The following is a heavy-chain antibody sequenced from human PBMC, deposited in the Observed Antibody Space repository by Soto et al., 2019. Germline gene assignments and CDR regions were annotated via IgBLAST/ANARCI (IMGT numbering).Heavy chain of an antibody. J-gene: IGHJ6*03. D-gene: IGHD3-16*02. Sequence: ASVKVSCKASGYTFTSYGISWVRQAPGQGLEWMGWISAYNGNTNYAQKLQGRVTMTTDTSTSTAYMELRSLRSDDTAVYYCARGPSFLMITFGGVIVSQLPPGDYYYYMDVWGKGTTVTVSS. CDR2: ISAYNGNT. V-gene: IGHV1-18*01. CDR1: GYTFTSYG. CDR3: ARGPSFLMITFGGVIVSQLPPGDYYYYMDV.